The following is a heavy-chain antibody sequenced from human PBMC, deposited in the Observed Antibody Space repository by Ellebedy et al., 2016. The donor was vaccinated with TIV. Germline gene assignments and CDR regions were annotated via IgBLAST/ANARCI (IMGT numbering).Heavy chain of an antibody. CDR1: GFPFTNYA. D-gene: IGHD3-10*01. CDR3: ASRGVAVQGADY. Sequence: GESLKISCAASGFPFTNYAIPWVRQAPGKGLVWVSRINSDGIITSYAESVKGRFTISRDNAKNTLYLQMNSLRAEGTSVYYCASRGVAVQGADYWGQGTLVTVSS. V-gene: IGHV3-74*01. J-gene: IGHJ4*02. CDR2: INSDGIIT.